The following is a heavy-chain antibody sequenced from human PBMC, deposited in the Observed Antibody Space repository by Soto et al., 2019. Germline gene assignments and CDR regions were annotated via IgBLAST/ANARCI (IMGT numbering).Heavy chain of an antibody. CDR3: ARDADYGGSRGGMDV. V-gene: IGHV4-31*03. Sequence: QVRLEESGPGLVKPSETLSLICSVSGGSVNNADYFWSWIRHHPENGLEWIGSIYYSGSTRYNPSFKTRATLSIDTSKNQFSLRLNSVTVADTAVYFCARDADYGGSRGGMDVWGRGTTVTVSS. J-gene: IGHJ6*02. CDR2: IYYSGST. CDR1: GGSVNNADYF. D-gene: IGHD4-17*01.